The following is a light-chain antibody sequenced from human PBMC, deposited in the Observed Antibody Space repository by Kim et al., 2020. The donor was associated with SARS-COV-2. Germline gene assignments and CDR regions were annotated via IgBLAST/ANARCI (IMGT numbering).Light chain of an antibody. Sequence: INIWLAWYQQREGKAPKLLVYRASRLESGIQSRFSASGSGTEFSLTITGLQPEDFATYYCQHYSTFPWTFGQGTKVDFK. CDR1: INIW. J-gene: IGKJ1*01. CDR2: RAS. V-gene: IGKV1-5*03. CDR3: QHYSTFPWT.